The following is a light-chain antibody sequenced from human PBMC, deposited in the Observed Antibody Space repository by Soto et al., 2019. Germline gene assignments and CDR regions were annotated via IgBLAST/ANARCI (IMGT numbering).Light chain of an antibody. CDR2: GAS. Sequence: IVVTHSPATLSLSAVEIATGSCRASQSVSSYLAWYQQKPGQAPRLLIYGASSRATGIPDRFSGSGSGTDFTLTISRLEPGDFAVYYCQQYGSSSFAFGPGTKVDIK. V-gene: IGKV3-20*01. CDR3: QQYGSSSFA. J-gene: IGKJ3*01. CDR1: QSVSSY.